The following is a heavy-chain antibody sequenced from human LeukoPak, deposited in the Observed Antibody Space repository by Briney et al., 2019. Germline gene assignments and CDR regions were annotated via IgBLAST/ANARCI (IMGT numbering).Heavy chain of an antibody. CDR1: GYTFTGYY. V-gene: IGHV1-2*06. CDR2: INPNSGGT. Sequence: ASVKVSCKASGYTFTGYYMHWVRQAPGQGLEWMGRINPNSGGTNYAQKFQGRVTMTRDTSISTAYMELSRLRSDDTAVYYCARGYSGSYCLDYWGQGTLVTVSS. D-gene: IGHD1-26*01. CDR3: ARGYSGSYCLDY. J-gene: IGHJ4*02.